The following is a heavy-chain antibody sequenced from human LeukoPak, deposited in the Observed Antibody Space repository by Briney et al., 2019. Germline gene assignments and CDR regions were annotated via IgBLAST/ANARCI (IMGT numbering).Heavy chain of an antibody. CDR2: IYYSGST. D-gene: IGHD3-16*01. CDR1: GGSISSSSYY. CDR3: ARKIGGAWDY. J-gene: IGHJ4*02. Sequence: SETLSLTCTVSGGSISSSSYYWGWIRQPPGKGLEWIGSIYYSGSTYYNPSLKSRITISVDTSKNQFSLKLSSVTAADTAVYYCARKIGGAWDYWGQGTLVTVSS. V-gene: IGHV4-39*07.